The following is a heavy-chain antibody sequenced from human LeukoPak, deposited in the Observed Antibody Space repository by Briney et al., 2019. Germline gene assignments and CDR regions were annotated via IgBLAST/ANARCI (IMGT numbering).Heavy chain of an antibody. CDR3: ARDSLNDILTGYGPGRYGMDV. D-gene: IGHD3-9*01. CDR2: IYYSGST. V-gene: IGHV4-59*01. Sequence: SETLSLTCTVSGGSISSYYWSWIRQPPGKGLEWIGYIYYSGSTNYNPSLKSRVTISVDTSKNQFSLKLSSVTAADTAVYYCARDSLNDILTGYGPGRYGMDVWGQGTTVTVSS. CDR1: GGSISSYY. J-gene: IGHJ6*02.